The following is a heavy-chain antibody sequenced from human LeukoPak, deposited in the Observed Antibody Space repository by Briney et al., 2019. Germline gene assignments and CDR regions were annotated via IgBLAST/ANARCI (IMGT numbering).Heavy chain of an antibody. Sequence: SETLSLTCTVSGGFLRGHYWSWIRQPPGKRREWIGYVSYTGRTKYNPSLQSRVTISIDTSKSQFSQKLTSVTSADTAVYSCARLLDNDISGDPDTFDVWGQGTTVIVSS. J-gene: IGHJ3*01. CDR1: GGFLRGHY. D-gene: IGHD3-22*01. V-gene: IGHV4-59*11. CDR3: ARLLDNDISGDPDTFDV. CDR2: VSYTGRT.